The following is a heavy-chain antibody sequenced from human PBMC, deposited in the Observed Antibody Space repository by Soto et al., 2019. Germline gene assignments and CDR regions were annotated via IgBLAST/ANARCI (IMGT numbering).Heavy chain of an antibody. CDR2: IWYDGSNE. J-gene: IGHJ6*02. CDR1: GFIFSSYG. D-gene: IGHD2-21*01. V-gene: IGHV3-33*01. Sequence: QVQLVESGGGVVQPGRSLRLSCAASGFIFSSYGMHWVRQTPGKGLEWVAVIWYDGSNEYYADSVKGRFTISRDNSKNTLYLQMNSLRAEDTAVYYCARDQLTLVAHYYGMDVWGQGTTVTVSS. CDR3: ARDQLTLVAHYYGMDV.